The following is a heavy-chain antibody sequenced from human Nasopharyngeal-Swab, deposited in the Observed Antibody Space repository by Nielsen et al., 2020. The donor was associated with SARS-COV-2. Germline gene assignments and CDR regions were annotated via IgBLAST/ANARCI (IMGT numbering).Heavy chain of an antibody. CDR1: GFTFDDYA. V-gene: IGHV3-9*01. J-gene: IGHJ4*02. D-gene: IGHD2-21*01. CDR2: INWNSGIM. Sequence: SLKISCAASGFTFDDYAIYWVRQVPGKGLEWVSGINWNSGIMGYADAVKGRFTVSRDSSKNTVYLQMNSLRPDDTAVYFCAKSMAYFQLSGTYNLDLWGQGTLVTVSS. CDR3: AKSMAYFQLSGTYNLDL.